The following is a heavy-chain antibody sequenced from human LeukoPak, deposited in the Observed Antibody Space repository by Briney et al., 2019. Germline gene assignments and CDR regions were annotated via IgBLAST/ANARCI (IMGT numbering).Heavy chain of an antibody. J-gene: IGHJ4*02. CDR2: INPSGGST. V-gene: IGHV1-46*01. CDR1: GYTFTSYY. D-gene: IGHD5-12*01. CDR3: ARVVSGGYDFDY. Sequence: ASVKVSCTASGYTFTSYYMHWVRQAPGQGLEWMGIINPSGGSTSYAQKFQGRVTMTRDTSTSTVYMELSSLRSEDTAVYYCARVVSGGYDFDYWGQGTLVTVSS.